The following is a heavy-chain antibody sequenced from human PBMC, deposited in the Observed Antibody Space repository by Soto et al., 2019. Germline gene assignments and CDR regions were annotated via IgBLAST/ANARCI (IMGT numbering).Heavy chain of an antibody. V-gene: IGHV3-23*01. D-gene: IGHD6-19*01. CDR2: ISGTGGSA. Sequence: GSLRLSCAASGFSFSNYAMNWVRQAPGKGLEWVPVISGTGGSASYAGSVQGRFTISRDNSNNTLYLQMNSLRAEDTAIYSCVREASGWYSRGSFDFWGRGTMVTVSS. CDR1: GFSFSNYA. J-gene: IGHJ3*01. CDR3: VREASGWYSRGSFDF.